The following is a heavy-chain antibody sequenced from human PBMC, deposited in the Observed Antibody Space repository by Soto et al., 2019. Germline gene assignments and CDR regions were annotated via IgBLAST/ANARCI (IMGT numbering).Heavy chain of an antibody. CDR1: GITFSSYA. CDR2: ISGSGDST. V-gene: IGHV3-23*01. CDR3: ARRGSGSYYDY. D-gene: IGHD1-26*01. Sequence: EVQLLESGGGLVQPGGSLRLSCAASGITFSSYAMRWVRQAPGKVLEWVSAISGSGDSTYYADSVKGRFTISRDKSKNTVYLQMTSLRGEDTAVDYCARRGSGSYYDYWGQGTLVTVSS. J-gene: IGHJ4*02.